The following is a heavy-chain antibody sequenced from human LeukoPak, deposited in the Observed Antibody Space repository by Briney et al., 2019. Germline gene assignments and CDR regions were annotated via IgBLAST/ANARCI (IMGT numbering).Heavy chain of an antibody. CDR1: GGSISSYY. V-gene: IGHV4-59*01. Sequence: SETLSLTCTVSGGSISSYYWSWIRQPPGKGLEWIGDIYYSGSTNYNPSLKSRVTISVDTSKNRFSLKLSSVTAADTAVYYCARDLSHYYDSRHGFDLWGRGTLVTVSS. D-gene: IGHD3-22*01. CDR2: IYYSGST. CDR3: ARDLSHYYDSRHGFDL. J-gene: IGHJ2*01.